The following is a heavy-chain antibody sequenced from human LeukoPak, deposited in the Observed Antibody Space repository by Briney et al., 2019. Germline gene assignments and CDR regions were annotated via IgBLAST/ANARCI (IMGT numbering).Heavy chain of an antibody. CDR3: ARQKSGVCSSTSCYQTHFDY. V-gene: IGHV4-39*01. D-gene: IGHD2-2*01. J-gene: IGHJ4*02. CDR2: IYYSGST. Sequence: SETLSLTCTVSGGSISSSSYYWGWIRQPPGKGLEWIGSIYYSGSTNYNPSLKSRVTISVDTSKNQFSLKLSSVTAADTAVYYCARQKSGVCSSTSCYQTHFDYWGQGTLVTVSS. CDR1: GGSISSSSYY.